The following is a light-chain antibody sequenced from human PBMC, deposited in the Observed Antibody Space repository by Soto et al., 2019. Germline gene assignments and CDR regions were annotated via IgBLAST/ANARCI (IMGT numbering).Light chain of an antibody. Sequence: ITKCPANRCVGVGDRVTVTWRASQSVSGWLAWYQQKPGEAPKLLIYDASALPRGVPSRFSGSGSGTKFTLTISSLLPKGFAAQKCEHHDSFAGRFAPGTKVDIK. CDR1: QSVSGW. V-gene: IGKV1-5*01. CDR2: DAS. J-gene: IGKJ3*01. CDR3: EHHDSFAGR.